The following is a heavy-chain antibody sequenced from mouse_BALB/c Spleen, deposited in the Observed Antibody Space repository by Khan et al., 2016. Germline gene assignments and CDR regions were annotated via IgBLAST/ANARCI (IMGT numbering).Heavy chain of an antibody. Sequence: QVQLQQPGPELVKPGTSVRISCKAAGYTFTNYYIHWLKQGPGQGLEWIGWIFPGNVNTQFNEKFKGKATLTVDQSSTPVYMNLSSLTSEDSAFYFCARHYRYSWFVYWGQGTLVTVSA. CDR1: GYTFTNYY. J-gene: IGHJ3*01. CDR3: ARHYRYSWFVY. CDR2: IFPGNVNT. D-gene: IGHD2-14*01. V-gene: IGHV1S56*01.